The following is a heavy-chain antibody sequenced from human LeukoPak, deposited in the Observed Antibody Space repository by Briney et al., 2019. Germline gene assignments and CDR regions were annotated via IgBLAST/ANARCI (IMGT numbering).Heavy chain of an antibody. V-gene: IGHV4-4*07. D-gene: IGHD6-19*01. J-gene: IGHJ4*02. CDR1: GGSISSYY. CDR2: IYTSGST. CDR3: ARVIAVAARDAAVDY. Sequence: PSETLSLTCTVSGGSISSYYWSWIRQPAGKGLEWIGRIYTSGSTNYNPSLKSRVTMSVDTSKNQFSLKLSSVTAADTAVYYCARVIAVAARDAAVDYWGQGTLVTVSS.